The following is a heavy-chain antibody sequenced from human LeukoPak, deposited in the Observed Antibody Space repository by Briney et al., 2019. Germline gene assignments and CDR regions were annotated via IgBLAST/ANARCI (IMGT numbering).Heavy chain of an antibody. J-gene: IGHJ4*02. Sequence: GGSLRLSCAASGFTFSNFAMSWVRQAPGKGLQWVSAISDSGGGTFYADSVKGRFTISRDNSKNTLYLQMNSLRAEDTAVYYCAKVGVGWVAFEYWGQGTLVTVSS. D-gene: IGHD3-16*01. CDR1: GFTFSNFA. CDR3: AKVGVGWVAFEY. V-gene: IGHV3-23*01. CDR2: ISDSGGGT.